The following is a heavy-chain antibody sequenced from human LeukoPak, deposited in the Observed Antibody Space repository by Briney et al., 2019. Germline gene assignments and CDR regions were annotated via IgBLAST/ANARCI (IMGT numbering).Heavy chain of an antibody. CDR2: IKQDGSEK. CDR3: ARDHARQPLLWFGELLNAFDI. J-gene: IGHJ3*02. V-gene: IGHV3-7*01. CDR1: GFTFSSYW. D-gene: IGHD3-10*01. Sequence: GGSLRLSCAASGFTFSSYWMSWVRQAQGKGLEWVANIKQDGSEKYYVDSVKGRFTISRDNAKNSLYLQMNSLRAEDTAVYYCARDHARQPLLWFGELLNAFDIWGQGTMVTVSS.